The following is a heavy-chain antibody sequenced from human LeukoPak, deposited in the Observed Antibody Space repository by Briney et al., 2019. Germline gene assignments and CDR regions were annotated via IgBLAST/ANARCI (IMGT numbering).Heavy chain of an antibody. CDR2: TYYRSKWYN. D-gene: IGHD3-22*01. J-gene: IGHJ4*02. Sequence: SQTLSLTCAISGDSVSSNSAAWNWIRQSPSRGLEWLGRTYYRSKWYNDYAVSVKSRITINPDTSKNQFSLQLNPVTPEDTAVYYCARAQNVYDSSGYYSDFDYWGQGTLVTVSS. CDR1: GDSVSSNSAA. CDR3: ARAQNVYDSSGYYSDFDY. V-gene: IGHV6-1*01.